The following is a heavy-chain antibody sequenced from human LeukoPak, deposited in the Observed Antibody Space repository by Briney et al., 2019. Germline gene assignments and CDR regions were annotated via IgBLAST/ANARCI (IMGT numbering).Heavy chain of an antibody. J-gene: IGHJ6*02. V-gene: IGHV5-10-1*01. D-gene: IGHD1-26*01. CDR3: ARHFLGELPDMDV. CDR1: GYSFTNYW. CDR2: IDPSDSYT. Sequence: PGESLKISCKGSGYSFTNYWISWVRQMPGKGLEWMGRIDPSDSYTKYSPSFQGYVTIPGDESISTAYLQWSSLKASDTAMYYCARHFLGELPDMDVWGQGTTVTASS.